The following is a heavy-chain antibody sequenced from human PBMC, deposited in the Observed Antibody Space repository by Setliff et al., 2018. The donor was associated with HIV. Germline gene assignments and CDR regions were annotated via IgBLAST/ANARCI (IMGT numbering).Heavy chain of an antibody. Sequence: PSETLSLTCTASGETIRNGFYYWHWMRQPPGKGLEWIGSIYYSGSTHYKSSLKSRVTISVDTSKNQFSLRLSSVTAADTAVYYCARGGGPDTNFDSWGRGTLVTVSS. CDR3: ARGGGPDTNFDS. CDR2: IYYSGST. CDR1: GETIRNGFYY. J-gene: IGHJ4*02. V-gene: IGHV4-39*07.